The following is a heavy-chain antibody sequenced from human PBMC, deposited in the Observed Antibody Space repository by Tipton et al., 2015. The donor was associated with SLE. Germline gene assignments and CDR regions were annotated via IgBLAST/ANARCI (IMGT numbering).Heavy chain of an antibody. CDR1: GYTFTRYY. D-gene: IGHD5-18*01. J-gene: IGHJ3*02. CDR3: ARVPGGYSYGGGI. Sequence: QVQLVQSGAEVKKPGASVKVSCKASGYTFTRYYMYWVRQAPGQGLEWMGGIIPIFGTANYAQKFQGRVTITADKSTSTAYMELSSLRSEDTAVYYCARVPGGYSYGGGIWGQGTMVTVSS. CDR2: IIPIFGTA. V-gene: IGHV1-69*06.